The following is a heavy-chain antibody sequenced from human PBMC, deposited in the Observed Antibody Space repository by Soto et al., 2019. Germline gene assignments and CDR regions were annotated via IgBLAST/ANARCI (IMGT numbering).Heavy chain of an antibody. D-gene: IGHD2-21*02. CDR2: ITGSGRSI. V-gene: IGHV3-23*01. CDR1: GFSFDKYA. J-gene: IGHJ4*02. Sequence: DVQLLESGGGLVQPGGSLKLSCVASGFSFDKYAMIWVRQAPGKGQEWVSGITGSGRSIQYTASVKGRFTISRDNSKNTGYLQMDYLRAEDTAMYYCAKDDVSGDGLWLVSDWGQGTPVTVS. CDR3: AKDDVSGDGLWLVSD.